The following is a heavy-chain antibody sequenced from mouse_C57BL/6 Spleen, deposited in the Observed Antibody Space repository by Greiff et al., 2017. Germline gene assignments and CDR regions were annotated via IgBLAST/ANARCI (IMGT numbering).Heavy chain of an antibody. CDR3: ARLRSYFDY. V-gene: IGHV5-16*01. D-gene: IGHD1-1*01. CDR2: INYDGSST. Sequence: DVKLVESEGGLVQPGSSMKLSCTASGFTFSDYYMAWVRQVPEKGLEWVANINYDGSSTYYLDSLKSRFIISRDNAKNILYLQMSSLKSEDTATYYCARLRSYFDYWGQGTTLTVSS. J-gene: IGHJ2*01. CDR1: GFTFSDYY.